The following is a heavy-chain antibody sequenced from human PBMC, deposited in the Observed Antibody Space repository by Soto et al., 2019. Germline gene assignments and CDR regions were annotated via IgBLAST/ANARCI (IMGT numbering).Heavy chain of an antibody. CDR2: IYSGGST. CDR3: AGPSSGWSAHTGPGYCDL. D-gene: IGHD6-19*01. CDR1: GFTVSSNY. Sequence: EVQLVETGGGLIQPGGSLRLSCAASGFTVSSNYMSWVRQAPGKGLEWVSVIYSGGSTYYADSVKGRFTISRDNSKNTLYLQMNSLRAEDTAVYYCAGPSSGWSAHTGPGYCDLWGRGTLVTVSS. V-gene: IGHV3-53*02. J-gene: IGHJ2*01.